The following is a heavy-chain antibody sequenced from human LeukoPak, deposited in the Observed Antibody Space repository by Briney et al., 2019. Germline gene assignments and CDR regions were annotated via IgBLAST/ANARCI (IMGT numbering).Heavy chain of an antibody. V-gene: IGHV1-18*01. CDR3: TRHRYGDSGGDFDY. CDR1: GYSFTTFG. CDR2: ITGYNANT. J-gene: IGHJ4*02. Sequence: ASVKVSCKTSGYSFTTFGISWVRQAPGQGLEWMGWITGYNANTNYAQKFQGRVTMTIDTSTTTVFMELRSLESDDTAVYFCTRHRYGDSGGDFDYWGQGTLVTVSS. D-gene: IGHD4-17*01.